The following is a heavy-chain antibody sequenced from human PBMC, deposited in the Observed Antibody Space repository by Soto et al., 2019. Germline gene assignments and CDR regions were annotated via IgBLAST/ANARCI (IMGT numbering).Heavy chain of an antibody. CDR2: IIPIFGTA. D-gene: IGHD3-22*01. J-gene: IGHJ3*02. CDR3: ARVSQPITMIVVVNSAFDI. V-gene: IGHV1-69*13. CDR1: GGTFSSYA. Sequence: GASVKVSCKASGGTFSSYAISWVRQAPGQGLEWMGGIIPIFGTANYAQKFQGRVTITADESTSTAYMELSSLRSEDTAVYYCARVSQPITMIVVVNSAFDIWGQGTMVTVSS.